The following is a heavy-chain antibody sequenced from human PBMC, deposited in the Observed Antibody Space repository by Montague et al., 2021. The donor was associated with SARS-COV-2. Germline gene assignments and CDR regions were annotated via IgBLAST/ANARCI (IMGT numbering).Heavy chain of an antibody. J-gene: IGHJ4*02. V-gene: IGHV4-39*01. D-gene: IGHD3-10*01. CDR2: IFYSGGT. Sequence: SETLSFTCTVSGGSISSSSYYWGWIRQPPGKGLEWIGSIFYSGGTDYNPSLKSRVTISVDTSKNQFSLKLSSVTAADTAVYYCASMVRAQVYYFDYWGQGTLVTVSS. CDR3: ASMVRAQVYYFDY. CDR1: GGSISSSSYY.